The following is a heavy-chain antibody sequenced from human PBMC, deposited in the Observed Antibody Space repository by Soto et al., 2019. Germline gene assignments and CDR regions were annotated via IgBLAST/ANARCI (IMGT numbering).Heavy chain of an antibody. Sequence: PXGSLRLTGTASGFLFTDYDMSWIRQPPGKGLEWLAYIDGSSDYTNSADSVKGRSTISRDNAKNSVFLQMNNLRADDTAVYYCARDLRFSSTKYFDLWGRGTLVTVSS. J-gene: IGHJ4*02. CDR1: GFLFTDYD. CDR2: IDGSSDYT. D-gene: IGHD2-8*01. V-gene: IGHV3-11*06. CDR3: ARDLRFSSTKYFDL.